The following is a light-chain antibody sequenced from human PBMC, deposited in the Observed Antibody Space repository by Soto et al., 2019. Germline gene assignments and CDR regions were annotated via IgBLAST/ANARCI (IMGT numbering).Light chain of an antibody. CDR3: SSYTATRTLV. CDR2: DVS. V-gene: IGLV2-14*03. CDR1: NSDVGGYNS. Sequence: QSALTQPASVSGSPGQSITIACTGTNSDVGGYNSVSWYQLHPGKAPRLVIYDVSIRPPAVSDRFSGSTSGNTASLTISGLQAEDEAEYYCSSYTATRTLVFGGGTKVTVL. J-gene: IGLJ3*02.